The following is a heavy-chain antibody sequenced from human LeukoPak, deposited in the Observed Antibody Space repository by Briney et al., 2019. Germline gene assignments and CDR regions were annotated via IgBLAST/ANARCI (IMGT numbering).Heavy chain of an antibody. Sequence: SETLSLTCTVSGDSISSYYWSWIRQPPGKGLEWIGYINYSGSTNYNPSLKSRVTISVDKSKNQFSLKLSSVTAADTAVYYCARVKISVLGDILNGIGTFDIWGQGTMVTLSS. CDR1: GDSISSYY. D-gene: IGHD3-9*01. J-gene: IGHJ3*02. CDR2: INYSGST. CDR3: ARVKISVLGDILNGIGTFDI. V-gene: IGHV4-59*12.